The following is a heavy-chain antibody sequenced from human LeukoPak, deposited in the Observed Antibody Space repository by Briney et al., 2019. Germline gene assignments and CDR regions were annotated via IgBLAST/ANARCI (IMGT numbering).Heavy chain of an antibody. CDR2: TFFSGST. Sequence: SETLSLTCTVSGGSISSSTYHWGWIRQPPGKGLEWIGSTFFSGSTYYNPSLKSRVTISVDTSKNQFSLRLSSVTAADTAVYYCARGCSAGTPHNWFDPWGQGTLVTVSS. D-gene: IGHD6-13*01. J-gene: IGHJ5*02. CDR3: ARGCSAGTPHNWFDP. CDR1: GGSISSSTYH. V-gene: IGHV4-39*07.